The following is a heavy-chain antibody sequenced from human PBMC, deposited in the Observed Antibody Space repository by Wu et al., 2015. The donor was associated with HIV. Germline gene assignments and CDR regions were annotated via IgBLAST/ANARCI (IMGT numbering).Heavy chain of an antibody. CDR3: ARARGESRNDWYFDL. V-gene: IGHV1-2*02. J-gene: IGHJ2*01. CDR1: GYTFSGYY. D-gene: IGHD3-16*01. CDR2: INPNSGGT. Sequence: QVQLVQSGAEVKKPGASVKVSCKAPGYTFSGYYIHWVRQAPGQGLEWMGWINPNSGGTNFAQKFQGNISMTRDTSINTVWLQVSSLRSEDTAVYYCARARGESRNDWYFDLWGRGTLVTVSS.